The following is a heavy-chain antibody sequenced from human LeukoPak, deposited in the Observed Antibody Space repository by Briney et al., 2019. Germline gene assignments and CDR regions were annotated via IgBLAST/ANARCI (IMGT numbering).Heavy chain of an antibody. CDR1: GFTFSYYT. Sequence: GMSLRLSCAASGFTFSYYTMHWVRQAPGXXLEWVAALTPDGAITYYADSAKGRFTPSRDNSKNTLFLQVHSLRGDDTAVYFCARDLTGSYSFDYWGQGSLVTVSS. CDR3: ARDLTGSYSFDY. CDR2: LTPDGAIT. J-gene: IGHJ4*02. V-gene: IGHV3-30-3*01. D-gene: IGHD1-26*01.